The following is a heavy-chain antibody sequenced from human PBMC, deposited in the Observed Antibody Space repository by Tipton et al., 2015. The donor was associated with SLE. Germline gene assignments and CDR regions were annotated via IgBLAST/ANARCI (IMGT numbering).Heavy chain of an antibody. V-gene: IGHV4-34*01. CDR3: AVGPLRIAAAAPFDY. CDR2: INHSGST. CDR1: GGSFSGYY. D-gene: IGHD6-13*01. Sequence: TLSLTCAVYGGSFSGYYWSWIRQPPGKGLEWIGEINHSGSTNYNPSVKSRLTISVDTSKNQFSLKLSSVTAADTAVYYCAVGPLRIAAAAPFDYWGQGTLVTVSS. J-gene: IGHJ4*02.